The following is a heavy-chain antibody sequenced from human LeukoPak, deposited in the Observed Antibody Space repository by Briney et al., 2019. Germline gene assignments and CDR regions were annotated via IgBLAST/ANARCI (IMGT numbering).Heavy chain of an antibody. Sequence: KASETLSLTCSVSGYSISNGFFWGWIRQPPGKGLEWIGSIYHSGTTHYNPSLKSRVTISVDTSNNQVSLKLSSLTAADTAVYYCVRTRFRWHAESYRYYFDYWGQGDLVTVSS. CDR1: GYSISNGFF. J-gene: IGHJ4*02. CDR3: VRTRFRWHAESYRYYFDY. CDR2: IYHSGTT. V-gene: IGHV4-38-2*02. D-gene: IGHD3-16*02.